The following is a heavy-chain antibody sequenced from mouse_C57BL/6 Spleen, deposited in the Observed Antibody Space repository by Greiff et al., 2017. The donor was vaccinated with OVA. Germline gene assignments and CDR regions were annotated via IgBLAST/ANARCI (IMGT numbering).Heavy chain of an antibody. CDR2: FYPGSGSI. D-gene: IGHD2-3*01. V-gene: IGHV1-62-2*01. CDR1: GYTFTEYT. Sequence: QVQLKESGAELVKPGASVKLSCKASGYTFTEYTIHWVKQRSGQGLEWIGWFYPGSGSIKYNEKFKDKATLTADKSSSTVYMELSRLTSEDAAVYFCARHEGLYDGPNYYAMDYWGQGTSVTVSS. J-gene: IGHJ4*01. CDR3: ARHEGLYDGPNYYAMDY.